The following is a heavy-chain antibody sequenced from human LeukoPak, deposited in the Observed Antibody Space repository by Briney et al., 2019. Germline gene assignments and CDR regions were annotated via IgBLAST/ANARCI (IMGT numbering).Heavy chain of an antibody. V-gene: IGHV1-2*06. CDR2: INPNSGGT. CDR3: ARVSSPLQYNWFDP. D-gene: IGHD1-14*01. J-gene: IGHJ5*02. CDR1: GYTFTGYY. Sequence: ASVNVSCKASGYTFTGYYMHWVRQAPGQGLEWMGRINPNSGGTNYAQKFQGRVTMTRDTSISTAYMELSRLRSDDTAVYYCARVSSPLQYNWFDPWGQGTLVTVSS.